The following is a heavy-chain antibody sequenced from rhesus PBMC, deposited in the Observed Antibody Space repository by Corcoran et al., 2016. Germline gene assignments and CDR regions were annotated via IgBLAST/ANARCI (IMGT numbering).Heavy chain of an antibody. CDR1: GFTFSSYG. Sequence: EVQLVESGGGLVQPGGSLRLSCAASGFTFSSYGMHWVRQAPGKGLEWVAVISYDGSKKHYADSGNDRFTISRDNAKNMLYLQMKNLKLEDTAVYYCASNYEDDYGYYFSWGQGVLVTVSS. D-gene: IGHD3-9*01. CDR2: ISYDGSKK. V-gene: IGHV3-54*02. J-gene: IGHJ4*01. CDR3: ASNYEDDYGYYFS.